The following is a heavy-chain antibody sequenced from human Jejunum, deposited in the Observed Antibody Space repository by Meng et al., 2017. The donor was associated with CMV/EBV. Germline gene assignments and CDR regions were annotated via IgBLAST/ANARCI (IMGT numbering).Heavy chain of an antibody. J-gene: IGHJ4*02. D-gene: IGHD1-26*01. CDR1: GFTFSSYE. CDR3: AREGVVGATDFDY. CDR2: ISSSGSTI. Sequence: SGFTFSSYEMNWVRQAPGKGLEWVSYISSSGSTIYYADSVKGRFTISRDNAKNSLYLQMDSLRGEDTAVYYCAREGVVGATDFDYWGQGTLVTVSS. V-gene: IGHV3-48*03.